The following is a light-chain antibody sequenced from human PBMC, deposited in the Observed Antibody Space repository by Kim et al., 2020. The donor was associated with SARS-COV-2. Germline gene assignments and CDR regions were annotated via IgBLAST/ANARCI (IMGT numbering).Light chain of an antibody. Sequence: SPGERATLPCGASQSVSSYLAWYQQKPGQAPRLLIYDASKRATGIPARFSGSGSGTDFTLTISSLEPEDFAVYYCQRRSIWPLTFGGGTKVDIK. CDR2: DAS. CDR3: QRRSIWPLT. CDR1: QSVSSY. J-gene: IGKJ4*01. V-gene: IGKV3-11*01.